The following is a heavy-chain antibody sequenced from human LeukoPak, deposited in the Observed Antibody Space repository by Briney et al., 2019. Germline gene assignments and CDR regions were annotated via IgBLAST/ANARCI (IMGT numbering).Heavy chain of an antibody. CDR3: ARDTVVTSAFDI. D-gene: IGHD2-21*02. CDR1: GGSVGSSNW. CDR2: INLRGST. Sequence: KSSETLSLTCAVSGGSVGSSNWWTWVRQPPGKGLEWIGEINLRGSTNYNPSLKSRVTISLDESKNQFSLKLNSVTAADTAVYYCARDTVVTSAFDIWGQGTMVTVSS. V-gene: IGHV4-4*02. J-gene: IGHJ3*02.